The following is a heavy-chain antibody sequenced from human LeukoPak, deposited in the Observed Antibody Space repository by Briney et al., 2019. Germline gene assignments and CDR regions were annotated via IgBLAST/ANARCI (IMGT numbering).Heavy chain of an antibody. CDR3: AREGEPGPDY. Sequence: ASVKVSCKASGGTFSSYAISWVPQAPGQGLEWMGGIIPIFGTANYAQKFQGRVTITADESTSTAYMELSSLRSEDTAVYYCAREGEPGPDYWGQGTLVTVSS. V-gene: IGHV1-69*13. D-gene: IGHD1-26*01. CDR2: IIPIFGTA. CDR1: GGTFSSYA. J-gene: IGHJ4*02.